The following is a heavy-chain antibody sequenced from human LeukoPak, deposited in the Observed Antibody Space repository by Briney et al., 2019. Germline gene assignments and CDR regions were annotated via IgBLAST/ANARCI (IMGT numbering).Heavy chain of an antibody. Sequence: PGGSLRLSCAASGFTFSSYAMSWVRQAPGKGLEWVSGISASGGNTYYADSVKGRFTISRDNSRNTLYVQMNSLRAEDTAVYYCAKDGLQLWLQSFDYWGQGTLVTVSS. CDR3: AKDGLQLWLQSFDY. CDR1: GFTFSSYA. J-gene: IGHJ4*02. D-gene: IGHD5-18*01. CDR2: ISASGGNT. V-gene: IGHV3-23*01.